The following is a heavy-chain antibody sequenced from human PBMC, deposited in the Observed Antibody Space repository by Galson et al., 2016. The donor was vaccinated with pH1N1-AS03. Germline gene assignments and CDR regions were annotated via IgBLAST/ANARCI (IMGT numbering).Heavy chain of an antibody. J-gene: IGHJ4*02. Sequence: SVKVSCKASGYTFITYGISWVRQAPGQGLEWMGWMSAYSGETRYAPNFQGRVTMTRDTSTRTAYMDLRSLRSDDTAVYYCEREFEDPQKRVVAFGYWGQGTLVIVSS. CDR2: MSAYSGET. CDR1: GYTFITYG. V-gene: IGHV1-18*01. CDR3: EREFEDPQKRVVAFGY.